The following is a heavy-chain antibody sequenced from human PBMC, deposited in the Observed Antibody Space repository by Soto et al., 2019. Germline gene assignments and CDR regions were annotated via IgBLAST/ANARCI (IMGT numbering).Heavy chain of an antibody. CDR3: ARGRFSGFQVGHYFDY. CDR1: GGSFSGYY. J-gene: IGHJ4*02. Sequence: PSETLSLTCAVYGGSFSGYYWSWIRQPPGKGLEWIGEINHSGSTNYNPSLKSRVTISVDTSKNQFSLKLSSVTAADTAVYYCARGRFSGFQVGHYFDYWGQGTLVTVSS. V-gene: IGHV4-34*01. CDR2: INHSGST. D-gene: IGHD3-10*01.